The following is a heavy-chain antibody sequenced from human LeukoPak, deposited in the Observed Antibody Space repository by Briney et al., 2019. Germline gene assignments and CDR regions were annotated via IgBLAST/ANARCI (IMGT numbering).Heavy chain of an antibody. CDR2: ISYDGSNK. J-gene: IGHJ3*02. V-gene: IGHV3-30*03. D-gene: IGHD4-11*01. Sequence: PGRSLRLSCAASGFTFSSYGMHWVRQAPGKGLEWVAVISYDGSNKYYADSVKGRFTISRDNSKNTLYLQMNSLRAEDTAVYYCAREGQYDAFDIWGQGTMVTVSS. CDR1: GFTFSSYG. CDR3: AREGQYDAFDI.